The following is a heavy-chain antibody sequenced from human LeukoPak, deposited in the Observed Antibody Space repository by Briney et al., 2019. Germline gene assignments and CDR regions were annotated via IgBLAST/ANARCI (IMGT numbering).Heavy chain of an antibody. CDR1: GFTFSSYA. CDR2: ISGSGGST. V-gene: IGHV3-23*01. Sequence: GGSLRLSCAASGFTFSSYAMSWVRQAPGKGLKWVSAISGSGGSTYYADSVKGRFTISRDNSKNTLYLQMNSLRAEDTAVYYCAKLHTVQLRLWFGELLSYFQHWGQGTLVTVPS. J-gene: IGHJ1*01. CDR3: AKLHTVQLRLWFGELLSYFQH. D-gene: IGHD3-10*01.